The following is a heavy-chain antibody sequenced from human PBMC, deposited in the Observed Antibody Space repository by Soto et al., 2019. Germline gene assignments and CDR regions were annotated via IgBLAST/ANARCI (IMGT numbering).Heavy chain of an antibody. CDR2: ISGSGGST. Sequence: EVQLLESGGGLVQPGGSLRLSCAASGFTFSSYAMSWVRQAPGKGLEWVSAISGSGGSTYYADSVKGRFTISRDNSKNTLYLQMNSLRAEDTAVYYCAKEGLLWFGDLDLHDAFDIWGQGTMVTVSS. CDR3: AKEGLLWFGDLDLHDAFDI. CDR1: GFTFSSYA. V-gene: IGHV3-23*01. D-gene: IGHD3-10*01. J-gene: IGHJ3*02.